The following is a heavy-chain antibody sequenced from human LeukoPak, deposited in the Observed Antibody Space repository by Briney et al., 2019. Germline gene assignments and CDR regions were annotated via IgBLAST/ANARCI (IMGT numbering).Heavy chain of an antibody. CDR1: GGTFSSYA. J-gene: IGHJ4*02. CDR2: IIPIFGTA. Sequence: ASVKVSCKASGGTFSSYAISWVRQAPGQGLEWMGGIIPIFGTANYAQKFQGRVTITADESTSTAYMELSSLRSEDTAVYYCARGGQIVWFGEFYFDYRGQGTLVTVSS. CDR3: ARGGQIVWFGEFYFDY. D-gene: IGHD3-10*01. V-gene: IGHV1-69*01.